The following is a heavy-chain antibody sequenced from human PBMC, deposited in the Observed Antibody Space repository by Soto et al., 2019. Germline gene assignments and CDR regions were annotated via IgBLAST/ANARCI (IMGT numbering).Heavy chain of an antibody. CDR2: IYYNGST. J-gene: IGHJ6*02. CDR1: GVSVTSESYY. Sequence: QVQLQESGPGLVKPSETLSLTCTVSGVSVTSESYYWSWIRQPPGKGLEWIGFIYYNGSTKYDPSLQSRVTMSVDTSKNQFSLNLRSVTAADTAVYYCARDYAMSIYYYGLDVWGQGTTVTVSS. V-gene: IGHV4-61*01. D-gene: IGHD2-2*01. CDR3: ARDYAMSIYYYGLDV.